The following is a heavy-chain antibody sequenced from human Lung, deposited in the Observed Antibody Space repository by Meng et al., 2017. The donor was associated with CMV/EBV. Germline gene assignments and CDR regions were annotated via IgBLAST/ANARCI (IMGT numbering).Heavy chain of an antibody. CDR2: IYYSGST. CDR3: ARTNYGDYNWFDP. D-gene: IGHD4-17*01. CDR1: GGSISSGGFY. Sequence: QVQLQSSTTRLVTPSQTLSLTCPVSGGSISSGGFYWSWIRQHPGKGLEWIGYIYYSGSTYYNPSLRSRVAISIDTSKNQFSLKLTSVTAADTAVYFCARTNYGDYNWFDPWGQGTLVTVSS. V-gene: IGHV4-31*03. J-gene: IGHJ5*02.